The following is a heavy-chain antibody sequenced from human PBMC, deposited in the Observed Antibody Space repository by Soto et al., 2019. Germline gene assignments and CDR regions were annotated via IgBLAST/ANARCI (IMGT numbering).Heavy chain of an antibody. CDR2: ISYDGSNK. Sequence: VGSLRLSCAASGFTFSSYGMHWVRQAPGKGLEWVAVISYDGSNKYYADSVKGRFTISRDNSKNTLYLQMNSLRAEDTAVYYCAKDGSSGSFDYWGQGTLVTVSS. V-gene: IGHV3-30*18. J-gene: IGHJ4*02. CDR1: GFTFSSYG. CDR3: AKDGSSGSFDY. D-gene: IGHD3-22*01.